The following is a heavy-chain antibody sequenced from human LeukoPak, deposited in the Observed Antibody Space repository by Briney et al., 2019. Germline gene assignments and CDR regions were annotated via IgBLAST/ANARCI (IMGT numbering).Heavy chain of an antibody. D-gene: IGHD4-23*01. V-gene: IGHV3-53*01. Sequence: PGGSLRLSCAASGFTASRNYMTWVRQAPGKGLEWVSIIYRDGITYYADSVKGRFTISRDNSKNTLYLQMNSLRAEDTAVYYCVGGGNSVLDYWGQGTLVTVSS. CDR3: VGGGNSVLDY. CDR1: GFTASRNY. J-gene: IGHJ4*02. CDR2: IYRDGIT.